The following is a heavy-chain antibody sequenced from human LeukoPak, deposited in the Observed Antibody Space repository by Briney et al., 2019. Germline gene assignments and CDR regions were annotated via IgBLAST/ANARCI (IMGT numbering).Heavy chain of an antibody. J-gene: IGHJ4*02. CDR1: GFPFSSYS. D-gene: IGHD1-26*01. Sequence: GGPLRLSCAASGFPFSSYSMNWVRQAPGKGLEWVSSISSSSSYIYYADSVKGRFTISRDNAKNSLYLQMNSLRAEDTAVYYCARDGGSHLAYYFDYWGQGTLVTVSS. CDR2: ISSSSSYI. V-gene: IGHV3-21*01. CDR3: ARDGGSHLAYYFDY.